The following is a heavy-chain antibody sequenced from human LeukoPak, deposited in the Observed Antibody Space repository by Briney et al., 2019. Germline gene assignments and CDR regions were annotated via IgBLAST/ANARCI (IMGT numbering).Heavy chain of an antibody. V-gene: IGHV3-23*01. D-gene: IGHD2-15*01. CDR2: ISGSGGST. CDR1: GFTFSSYA. J-gene: IGHJ4*02. CDR3: AKDSRIRGGSYPSDY. Sequence: PGGSLRLSCAASGFTFSSYAMSWVRQAPGKGLEWVSAISGSGGSTYYADSVKGRFTISRDNSKNTLYLQMNSLRAEDTAVYYCAKDSRIRGGSYPSDYWGQGTLVTVSS.